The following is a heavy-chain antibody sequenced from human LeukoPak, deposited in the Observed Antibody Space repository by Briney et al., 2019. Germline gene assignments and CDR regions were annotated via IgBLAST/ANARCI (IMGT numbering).Heavy chain of an antibody. V-gene: IGHV1-18*04. Sequence: GASVKVSCKSSGYTFTSYGISWVRQAPGQGLDLMGWISAYNGNTNYAQKLQGRVTMTTDTSTSTAYMELRSLRSDDTAVYYCAREYYGSGSYDYWGQGTLVTVSS. CDR1: GYTFTSYG. CDR2: ISAYNGNT. CDR3: AREYYGSGSYDY. D-gene: IGHD3-10*01. J-gene: IGHJ4*02.